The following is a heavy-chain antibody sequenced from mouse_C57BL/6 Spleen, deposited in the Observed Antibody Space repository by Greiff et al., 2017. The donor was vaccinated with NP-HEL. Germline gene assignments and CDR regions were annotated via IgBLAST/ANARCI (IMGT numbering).Heavy chain of an antibody. CDR1: GYTFTSYW. Sequence: QVQLQQPGTELVKPGASVKLSCKASGYTFTSYWMHWVKQRPGQGLEWIGNINPSNGGTNYNEKFKSKATLPVDKSSSTAYMQLSSLTSEDSAVYYCARGFYYGSSSSSYWYFDVWGTGTTVTVSS. V-gene: IGHV1-53*01. CDR3: ARGFYYGSSSSSYWYFDV. D-gene: IGHD1-1*01. CDR2: INPSNGGT. J-gene: IGHJ1*03.